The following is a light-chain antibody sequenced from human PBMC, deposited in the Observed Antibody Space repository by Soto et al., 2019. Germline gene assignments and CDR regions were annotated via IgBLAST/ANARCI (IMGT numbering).Light chain of an antibody. Sequence: QSALTQPPSVSGSPGQSGTISCTGTSSDIGAYNRVSWYQQPPGTAPKLMIYEVRARTSGVPDRFSGSKSGNTASLTISGLQAEDEADYYCSSYTSSNTLIFGGGTKLTVL. J-gene: IGLJ2*01. CDR1: SSDIGAYNR. V-gene: IGLV2-18*02. CDR3: SSYTSSNTLI. CDR2: EVR.